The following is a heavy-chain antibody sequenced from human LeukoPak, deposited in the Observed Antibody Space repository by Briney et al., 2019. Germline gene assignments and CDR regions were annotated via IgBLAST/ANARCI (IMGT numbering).Heavy chain of an antibody. CDR2: IDRSGSYI. CDR3: ARDGPYSGSYFADFDY. V-gene: IGHV3-21*01. Sequence: GGSLRLSCAASGFTFSSYSINWVRQAPGKGLEWVSSIDRSGSYIYYADSVKSRFTISRDNAKNSLYLQLNSLRDEDTAVYYCARDGPYSGSYFADFDYWGQGTLVTVSS. J-gene: IGHJ4*02. D-gene: IGHD1-26*01. CDR1: GFTFSSYS.